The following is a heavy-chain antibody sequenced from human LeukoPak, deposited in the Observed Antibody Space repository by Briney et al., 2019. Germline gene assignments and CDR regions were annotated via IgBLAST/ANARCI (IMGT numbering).Heavy chain of an antibody. J-gene: IGHJ1*01. CDR3: ARDRIAVAGMGAFQH. D-gene: IGHD6-19*01. Sequence: GGSLRLSCAASRFTFSTYAMHWVRQAPGKGLEWVAGISNDGTNEDHADSVKGRFTISKDNSKNTLYLQMNSLRAEDTAIYYCARDRIAVAGMGAFQHWGQGTLVTVSS. V-gene: IGHV3-30-3*01. CDR2: ISNDGTNE. CDR1: RFTFSTYA.